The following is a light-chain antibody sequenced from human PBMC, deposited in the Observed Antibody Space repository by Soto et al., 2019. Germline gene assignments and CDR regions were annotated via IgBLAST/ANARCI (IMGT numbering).Light chain of an antibody. CDR2: GAS. V-gene: IGKV3-20*01. Sequence: DIVLTQSPGTLSLSPGEGATLSCRASQTVTDSYLAWYQQKPGQSPRLLIYGASRRATGIPDRFSGSGSGTDFTLSINRLEPEDFAVYYCQHYGRSPFTFGPGTKVDVK. CDR1: QTVTDSY. J-gene: IGKJ3*01. CDR3: QHYGRSPFT.